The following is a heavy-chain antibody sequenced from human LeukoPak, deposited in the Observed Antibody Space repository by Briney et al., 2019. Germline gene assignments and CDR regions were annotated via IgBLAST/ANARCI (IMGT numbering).Heavy chain of an antibody. V-gene: IGHV3-74*01. CDR1: GFTFSNYW. CDR2: INDDGSAT. D-gene: IGHD2-2*01. Sequence: GGSLRLSCAASGFTFSNYWMHWVRQVPGKGLVWVSRINDDGSATFYADSVKGRFTISRDNSKNTLYLQMNSLRAEDTAVYSCAKDSSTSYSYYMDVWGKGTTVTISS. CDR3: AKDSSTSYSYYMDV. J-gene: IGHJ6*03.